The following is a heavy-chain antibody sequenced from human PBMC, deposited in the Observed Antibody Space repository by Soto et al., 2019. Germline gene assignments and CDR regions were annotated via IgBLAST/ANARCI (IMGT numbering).Heavy chain of an antibody. CDR1: GGSVSSGSYY. Sequence: QVQLQESGPGLVKPSETLSLTCTVSGGSVSSGSYYWSWIRQPPGKGLEWIGYIYYSGSTNYNPSLKRRVTISVDTSKNQFSLKLSSVTAADTAVYYCARDSQFSYGMDVWGQGTTVTVSS. V-gene: IGHV4-61*01. CDR3: ARDSQFSYGMDV. CDR2: IYYSGST. J-gene: IGHJ6*02.